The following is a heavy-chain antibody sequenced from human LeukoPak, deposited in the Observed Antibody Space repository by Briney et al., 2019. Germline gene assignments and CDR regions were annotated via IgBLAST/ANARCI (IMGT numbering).Heavy chain of an antibody. D-gene: IGHD6-19*01. CDR1: GFTFSSYE. CDR3: AKDLSGSGWASHY. Sequence: GGSLRLSCAASGFTFSSYEMNWVRQPPGKGLEWVSSISGDTTYYADSVKGRFTISRDNSKNTLYLQMNSLRAEDTALYYCAKDLSGSGWASHYWGQGTLVTVSS. J-gene: IGHJ4*02. V-gene: IGHV3-23*01. CDR2: ISGDTT.